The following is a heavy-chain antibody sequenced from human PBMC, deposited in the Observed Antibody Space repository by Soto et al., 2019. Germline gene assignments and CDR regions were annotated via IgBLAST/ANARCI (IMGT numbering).Heavy chain of an antibody. CDR3: VRVESSGYLGLYYFEN. Sequence: ASVKVSCKATANKLINYQIHWIRKAPRQQPEAMGIISRRCDSTTYAQKFQGRVTVTRDKSMSALYMELSSLSSEDTALYYCVRVESSGYLGLYYFENWGQGTQVTVSS. V-gene: IGHV1-46*01. D-gene: IGHD3-22*01. CDR1: ANKLINYQ. J-gene: IGHJ4*02. CDR2: ISRRCDST.